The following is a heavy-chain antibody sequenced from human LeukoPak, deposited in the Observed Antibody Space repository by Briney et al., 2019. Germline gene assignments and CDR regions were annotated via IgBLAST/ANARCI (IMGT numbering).Heavy chain of an antibody. CDR1: GGSFSGYY. V-gene: IGHV4-34*01. J-gene: IGHJ1*01. Sequence: PSETLSLTCAVYGGSFSGYYWSWIRQPPGKGLEWIGEINHSGSTNYNPSLKSRVTISVDTSKNQFSLKLSSVTAADAAVYYCARRDYYDSSGSKASFRHWGQGTLVTVSS. CDR2: INHSGST. D-gene: IGHD3-22*01. CDR3: ARRDYYDSSGSKASFRH.